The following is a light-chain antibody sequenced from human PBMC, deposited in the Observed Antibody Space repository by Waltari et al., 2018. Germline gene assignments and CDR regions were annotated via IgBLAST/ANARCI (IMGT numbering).Light chain of an antibody. V-gene: IGLV8-61*01. CDR3: VLYMGSGISV. CDR1: SGSVSTSYY. Sequence: QTVVTQEPSFSVSPGGTVTLTCGLSSGSVSTSYYPSWYQQTPGQAPRTLIYSTNTRSSRVPDRFSGSILGNKAALTITGAQTDDESDYYCVLYMGSGISVFGGGTKLTVL. J-gene: IGLJ3*02. CDR2: STN.